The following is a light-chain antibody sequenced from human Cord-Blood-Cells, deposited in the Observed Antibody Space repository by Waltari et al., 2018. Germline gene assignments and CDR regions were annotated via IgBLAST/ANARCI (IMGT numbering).Light chain of an antibody. Sequence: QSVLTQPPSASGTPGQRVTISCSGSSTNLGSNYVYWYQQLPGTAPKLLIYRNNQRPSGVPDRFSGSKAGTSASLAISGLRSEDEADYYCQSYDSSHNYVFGTGTKVTVL. CDR1: STNLGSNY. CDR2: RNN. J-gene: IGLJ1*01. V-gene: IGLV1-47*01. CDR3: QSYDSSHNYV.